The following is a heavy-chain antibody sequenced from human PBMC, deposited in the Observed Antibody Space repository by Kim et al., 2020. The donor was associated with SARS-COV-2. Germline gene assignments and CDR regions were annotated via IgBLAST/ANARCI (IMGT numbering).Heavy chain of an antibody. Sequence: ADSVKGRFTISRDNSKNTLYLQMNSLRAEDTAVYYCAKEFTAMGLYYFDYWGQGTLVTVSS. J-gene: IGHJ4*02. D-gene: IGHD5-18*01. CDR3: AKEFTAMGLYYFDY. V-gene: IGHV3-33*06.